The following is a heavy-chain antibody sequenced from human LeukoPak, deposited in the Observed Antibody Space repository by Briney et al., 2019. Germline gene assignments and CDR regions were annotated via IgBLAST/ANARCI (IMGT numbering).Heavy chain of an antibody. CDR3: ARDGYYYDSSGSFDY. CDR2: IIPFLGTT. CDR1: GGVFTTYA. J-gene: IGHJ4*02. Sequence: KVSCRASGGVFTTYAISWVRQAPGQGLEWMGSIIPFLGTTNYAQKFRGRVTITADEPTRTAYMELSSLRSEDTAVYYCARDGYYYDSSGSFDYWGQGTLVTVSS. V-gene: IGHV1-69*11. D-gene: IGHD3-22*01.